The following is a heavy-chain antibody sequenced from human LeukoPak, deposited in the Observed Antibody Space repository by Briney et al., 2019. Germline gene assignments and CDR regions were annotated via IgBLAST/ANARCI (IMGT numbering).Heavy chain of an antibody. V-gene: IGHV4-59*08. Sequence: SETLSLTCTVSGDSLINFYWSWMRQPPGKGLEWIGYIYYSGTTNYNPSLKSRVTMSVDTSKNQFSLKLRSVTAADTAVYYCARLKFDVLTGYYEALDYWGQGTLVTVSS. CDR3: ARLKFDVLTGYYEALDY. J-gene: IGHJ4*02. CDR1: GDSLINFY. D-gene: IGHD3-9*01. CDR2: IYYSGTT.